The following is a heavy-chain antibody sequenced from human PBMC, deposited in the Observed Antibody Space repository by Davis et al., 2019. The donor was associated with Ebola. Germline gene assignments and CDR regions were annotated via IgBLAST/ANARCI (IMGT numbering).Heavy chain of an antibody. V-gene: IGHV5-51*01. CDR1: GYDFSNYW. Sequence: GESLKISCKGSGYDFSNYWIGWVRQMPGKGLDWMGIIYPGDSDTRYSPSFQGQVTISADKSINTAFLQWSSLKASDTAMYYCARRDAYNRPLDYWGQGTLVTVSS. CDR3: ARRDAYNRPLDY. CDR2: IYPGDSDT. J-gene: IGHJ4*02. D-gene: IGHD5-24*01.